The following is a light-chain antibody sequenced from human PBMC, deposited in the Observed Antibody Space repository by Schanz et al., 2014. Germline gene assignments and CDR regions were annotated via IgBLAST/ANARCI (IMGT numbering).Light chain of an antibody. CDR3: GSYAGTINWV. Sequence: SALTQPASVSGSPGQSITISCTGTSSDVGSYNLVSWYQQDAGKAPKLIIYEGSKRPSGVSHRFSGSKSDNTASLTVSGLQVEDEADYYCGSYAGTINWVFGGGTKLTVL. CDR1: SSDVGSYNL. CDR2: EGS. V-gene: IGLV2-14*02. J-gene: IGLJ3*02.